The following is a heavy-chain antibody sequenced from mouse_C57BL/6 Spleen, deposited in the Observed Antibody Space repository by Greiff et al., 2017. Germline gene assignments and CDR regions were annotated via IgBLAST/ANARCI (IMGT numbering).Heavy chain of an antibody. CDR1: GYAFSSSW. J-gene: IGHJ2*01. V-gene: IGHV1-82*01. CDR2: IYPGDGDT. D-gene: IGHD2-4*01. Sequence: QVQLQQSGPELVKPGASVKISCKASGYAFSSSWMNWVKQRPGKGLEWIGRIYPGDGDTNYNGKFKGKATLTADKSSSTAYMQLSSLTSEDSAVYFCARRGYDYDDYWGQGTTLTVSS. CDR3: ARRGYDYDDY.